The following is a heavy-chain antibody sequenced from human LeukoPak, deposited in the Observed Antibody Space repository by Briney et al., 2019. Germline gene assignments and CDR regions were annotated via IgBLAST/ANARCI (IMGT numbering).Heavy chain of an antibody. D-gene: IGHD1-14*01. CDR1: GYRFIDYF. CDR3: AREVKLGYDQGWFDP. Sequence: GASVKVSCRASGYRFIDYFIHWVRQAPGQGLECMGWINPNIGDAKYVQKFQGRLTMTRDTSTSTAYMELRGLKSDDTAMYFCAREVKLGYDQGWFDPWGQGTLVTASS. J-gene: IGHJ5*02. CDR2: INPNIGDA. V-gene: IGHV1-2*02.